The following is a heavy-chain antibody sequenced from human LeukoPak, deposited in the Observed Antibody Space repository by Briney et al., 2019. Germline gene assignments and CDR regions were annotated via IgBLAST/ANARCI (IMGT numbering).Heavy chain of an antibody. J-gene: IGHJ6*03. Sequence: KPGGSLRLSCAASGFSFSSHSMNWVRQAPGKGREWVASISSGSSSIYYADSVKGRSTISRDNAKHSLYLQMNSLRAEDTAVYYCARVYGSGSYYKPSYYMDVWGKGTTVTVSS. CDR3: ARVYGSGSYYKPSYYMDV. V-gene: IGHV3-21*01. D-gene: IGHD3-10*01. CDR1: GFSFSSHS. CDR2: ISSGSSSI.